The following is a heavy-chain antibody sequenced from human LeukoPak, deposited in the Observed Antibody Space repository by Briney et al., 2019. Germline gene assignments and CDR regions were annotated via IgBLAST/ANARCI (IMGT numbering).Heavy chain of an antibody. CDR3: ARVSYSNALGITYYFDY. Sequence: GGSLRLSCVASGFTFSSYGMNWVRQAPGKGLEWVSSIGTSGSYIYYTDSVKGRFTISRDNAKNSLYLQMNSLRAEDTAVYYCARVSYSNALGITYYFDYWGQGTLVTVSS. D-gene: IGHD4-11*01. CDR2: IGTSGSYI. V-gene: IGHV3-21*01. CDR1: GFTFSSYG. J-gene: IGHJ4*02.